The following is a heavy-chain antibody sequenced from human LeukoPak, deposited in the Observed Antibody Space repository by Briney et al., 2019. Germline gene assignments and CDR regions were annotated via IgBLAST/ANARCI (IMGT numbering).Heavy chain of an antibody. Sequence: GASVKVSCKASGYTFTGYYMHWVRQAPGQGLEWMGWINPDSGGTKSAQKFQGRVTMTRDTSISTAYMELSRLRSEDTAVYYCARDLRDGFNLPYYYYYAMGVWGQGTTVTVSS. CDR1: GYTFTGYY. CDR3: ARDLRDGFNLPYYYYYAMGV. D-gene: IGHD5-24*01. V-gene: IGHV1-2*02. CDR2: INPDSGGT. J-gene: IGHJ6*02.